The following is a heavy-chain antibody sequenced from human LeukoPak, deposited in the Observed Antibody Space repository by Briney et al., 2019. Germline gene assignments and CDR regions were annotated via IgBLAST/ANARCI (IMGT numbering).Heavy chain of an antibody. CDR1: GFTFSNFW. Sequence: PGGSLRLSCAASGFTFSNFWLNWVRQAPGRGLEWVSYISSSSSYIYYADSVKGRFTISRDNAKNSLYLQMNSLRAEDTAVYYCARESRLRFLEWLPSANFYMDVWGKGTTVTVSS. CDR2: ISSSSSYI. D-gene: IGHD3-3*01. J-gene: IGHJ6*03. CDR3: ARESRLRFLEWLPSANFYMDV. V-gene: IGHV3-21*01.